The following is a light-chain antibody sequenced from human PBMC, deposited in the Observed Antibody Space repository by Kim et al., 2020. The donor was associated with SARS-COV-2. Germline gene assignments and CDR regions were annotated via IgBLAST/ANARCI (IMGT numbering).Light chain of an antibody. CDR3: QQYATSPLFT. J-gene: IGKJ3*01. CDR2: ATS. CDR1: QSVSSSNY. Sequence: EIVLTQSPGTLSLSPGERATLSCRASQSVSSSNYLAWYQQKPGQAPRLLIYATSSRATGIPDRFSGSGSGTDFTLTISRLEPEDFAVYYCQQYATSPLFTFGPGTKVDIK. V-gene: IGKV3-20*01.